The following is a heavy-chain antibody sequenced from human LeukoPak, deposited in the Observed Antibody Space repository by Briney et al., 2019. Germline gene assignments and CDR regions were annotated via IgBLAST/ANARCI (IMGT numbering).Heavy chain of an antibody. D-gene: IGHD3-10*01. J-gene: IGHJ4*01. CDR2: MYSSGST. Sequence: SETLSLTCTVSGGSISSSNYYWDWIRQPPGKGLEWIGSMYSSGSTHYNPSLKSRVTISVDTSKKQFSLNLRSVTAADTAVYYCARDGPYGSGIYNHYWGHGTLVTVSS. V-gene: IGHV4-39*07. CDR1: GGSISSSNYY. CDR3: ARDGPYGSGIYNHY.